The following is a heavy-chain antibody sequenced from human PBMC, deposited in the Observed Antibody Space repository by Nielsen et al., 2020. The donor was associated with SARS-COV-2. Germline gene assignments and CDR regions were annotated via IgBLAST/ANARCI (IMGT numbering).Heavy chain of an antibody. CDR2: IYYSGST. Sequence: SETLSLTCTVSGGSISSSSYYWGWIRQPPGKGLEWIGSIYYSGSTYYNPSLKSRVTISVDTSKNQFSLKLSSVTAADTAVYYCARRSSGWYIRGGYFDYWGQGTLATVSS. V-gene: IGHV4-39*01. D-gene: IGHD6-19*01. CDR3: ARRSSGWYIRGGYFDY. J-gene: IGHJ4*02. CDR1: GGSISSSSYY.